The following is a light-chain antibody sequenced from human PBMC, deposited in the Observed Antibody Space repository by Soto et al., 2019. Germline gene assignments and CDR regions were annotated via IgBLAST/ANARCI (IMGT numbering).Light chain of an antibody. CDR2: AAS. J-gene: IGKJ5*01. CDR1: QGISNY. CDR3: QEYNSAPIT. Sequence: DIQMTQSPSSLSASVGDRVTITCRASQGISNYLAWYQQKPGKVPKLLIYAASTLQSGVPSRFSGSRSGTDYTLTISXXQPEDVATYYCQEYNSAPITFGQGTRLEI. V-gene: IGKV1-27*01.